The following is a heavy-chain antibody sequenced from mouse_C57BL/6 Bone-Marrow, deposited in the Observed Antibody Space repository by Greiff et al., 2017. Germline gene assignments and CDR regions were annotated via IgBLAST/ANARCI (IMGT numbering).Heavy chain of an antibody. D-gene: IGHD1-1*01. V-gene: IGHV1-81*01. CDR3: ARDYYYGSSYDWYFDV. CDR2: IYPRSGNT. CDR1: GYTFTSYG. Sequence: QVQLKESGAELARPGASVKLSCKASGYTFTSYGISWVKQRTGQGLEWIGEIYPRSGNTYYNEKFKGKATLTADKSSSTAYMELRSLTSEDSAVYFCARDYYYGSSYDWYFDVWGTGTTVTVSS. J-gene: IGHJ1*03.